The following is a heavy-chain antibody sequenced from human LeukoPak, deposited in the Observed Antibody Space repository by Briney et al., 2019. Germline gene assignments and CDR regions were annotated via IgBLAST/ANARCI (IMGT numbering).Heavy chain of an antibody. CDR3: ARGDFCSSTNCYLRPMDV. V-gene: IGHV4-59*01. J-gene: IGHJ6*03. D-gene: IGHD2-2*01. Sequence: SETLSLTCTVSGGSISDYYWNWIRQPPGKGLEWIGYIYYSGRTTYNPSLKSRVTMSVDTAKNQFSLKLRSVTAADTAVYYCARGDFCSSTNCYLRPMDVWGKGTTVTVSS. CDR2: IYYSGRT. CDR1: GGSISDYY.